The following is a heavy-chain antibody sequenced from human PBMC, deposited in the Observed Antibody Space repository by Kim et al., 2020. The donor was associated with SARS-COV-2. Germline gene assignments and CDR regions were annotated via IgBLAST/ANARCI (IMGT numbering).Heavy chain of an antibody. D-gene: IGHD2-8*02. J-gene: IGHJ4*02. V-gene: IGHV4-59*01. Sequence: SETLSLTCTVSGGSMSSFYWSWIRQSSGKGLEWIGYIYSSASTDYNPSLKSRVTISVDTAKNQFSLMLTSLTTADTAVYYCARHKPDYCTGGVCYIYFDYWGQGTLVTVSS. CDR3: ARHKPDYCTGGVCYIYFDY. CDR2: IYSSAST. CDR1: GGSMSSFY.